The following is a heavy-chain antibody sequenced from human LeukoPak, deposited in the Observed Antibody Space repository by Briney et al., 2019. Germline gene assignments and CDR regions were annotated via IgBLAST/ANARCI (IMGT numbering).Heavy chain of an antibody. J-gene: IGHJ6*02. CDR3: ARDYYDSSGYTHYYYGMDV. V-gene: IGHV3-30*03. D-gene: IGHD3-22*01. CDR2: ISYDGSNK. Sequence: PGGSLRLSCAASGFTFSSYGMHWVRQAPGKGLEWVAVISYDGSNKYYADSVKGRFTISRDNSKNTLYLQMNSLRAEDTAVYYCARDYYDSSGYTHYYYGMDVWGQGTTVTVSS. CDR1: GFTFSSYG.